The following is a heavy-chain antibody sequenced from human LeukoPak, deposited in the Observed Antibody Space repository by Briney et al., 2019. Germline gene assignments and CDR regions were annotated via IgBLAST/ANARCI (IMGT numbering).Heavy chain of an antibody. CDR1: GGSFSGYY. Sequence: SETLSLTCAVYGGSFSGYYWSWIRQPPGKGLEWIGEINHSGSTNYNPSLKSRVTISVDTSKNQISLKLSSVTAADTAVYYCARRTRWELLPHDYWGQGTLVTVSS. CDR2: INHSGST. J-gene: IGHJ4*02. V-gene: IGHV4-34*01. CDR3: ARRTRWELLPHDY. D-gene: IGHD1-26*01.